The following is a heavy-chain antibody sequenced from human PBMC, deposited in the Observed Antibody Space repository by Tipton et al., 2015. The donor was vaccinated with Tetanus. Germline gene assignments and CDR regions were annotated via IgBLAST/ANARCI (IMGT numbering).Heavy chain of an antibody. CDR1: GYIFNNYW. CDR3: ARAHCSDGVCNFDF. V-gene: IGHV5-51*01. D-gene: IGHD2-8*01. Sequence: QLVQSGGEVKKPGESLKISCKGSGYIFNNYWIGWVRQMPGKGLEWMGIIYPGDSDTRYSPSFQGQVTISVDKSISTAYLQWSSLKASDTSMFYCARAHCSDGVCNFDFWGQGALVSVAS. J-gene: IGHJ4*02. CDR2: IYPGDSDT.